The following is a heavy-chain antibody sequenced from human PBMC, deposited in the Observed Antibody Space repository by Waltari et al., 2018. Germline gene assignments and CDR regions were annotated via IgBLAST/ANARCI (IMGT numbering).Heavy chain of an antibody. CDR1: GSPCTGYY. D-gene: IGHD3-22*01. Sequence: QVPLVQSGAEVQKPGASVKVPCKASGSPCTGYYLHWVRQAPGHGLEWMGWINPNSGGTNYAQKFQGRGTMTRDTSINTAYMELSRLRSDDTAVYYCARVGSYYYDSSGSYAFDYWGQGTLVTVSS. J-gene: IGHJ4*02. V-gene: IGHV1-2*02. CDR3: ARVGSYYYDSSGSYAFDY. CDR2: INPNSGGT.